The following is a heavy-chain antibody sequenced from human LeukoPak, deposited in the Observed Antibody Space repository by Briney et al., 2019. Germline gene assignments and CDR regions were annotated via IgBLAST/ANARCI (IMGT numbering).Heavy chain of an antibody. J-gene: IGHJ6*03. Sequence: GGSLRLSCAASGFYFANYAMSWVRQAPGKGLEWVSAISGSGGSTYYADSVKGRFTISRDNSKNTLYLQMNSLRAEDTAVYYCTTGAYCSGGSCYYYYYMDVWGKGTTVTVSS. CDR2: ISGSGGST. D-gene: IGHD2-15*01. V-gene: IGHV3-23*01. CDR3: TTGAYCSGGSCYYYYYMDV. CDR1: GFYFANYA.